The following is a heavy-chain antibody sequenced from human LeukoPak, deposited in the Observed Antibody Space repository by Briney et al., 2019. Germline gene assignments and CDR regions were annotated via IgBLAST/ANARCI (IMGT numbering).Heavy chain of an antibody. V-gene: IGHV3-7*01. D-gene: IGHD6-6*01. CDR2: IDQRGSDK. Sequence: GGSLRLSCAASGFSFSSYWMTWVRQAPGKGLEWVARIDQRGSDKHYVDSVKGRFTVSRDNAKNSLFLQMNSLRDEDTAVYYCTRGGAAQPDYWGQGTLVTVSS. J-gene: IGHJ4*02. CDR3: TRGGAAQPDY. CDR1: GFSFSSYW.